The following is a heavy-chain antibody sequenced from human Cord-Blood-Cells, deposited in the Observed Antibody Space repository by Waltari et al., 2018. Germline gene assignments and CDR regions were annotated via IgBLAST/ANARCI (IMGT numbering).Heavy chain of an antibody. CDR2: FYPEDGET. CDR3: ATAWGRGNWNYWFDP. D-gene: IGHD1-7*01. CDR1: GYTLTELS. V-gene: IGHV1-24*01. J-gene: IGHJ5*02. Sequence: QVQLVQSGAEVKKPGASVKVSCKVSGYTLTELSMHWVRQAPGKGVEWMGGFYPEDGETIYAQKFQGRLTITEDTSTDTAYMELSSLRSEDTAVYYCATAWGRGNWNYWFDPWGQGTLVTVSS.